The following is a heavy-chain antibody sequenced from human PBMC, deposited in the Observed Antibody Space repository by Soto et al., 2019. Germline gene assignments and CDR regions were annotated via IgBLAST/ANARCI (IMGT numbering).Heavy chain of an antibody. J-gene: IGHJ3*01. CDR3: ARNPPNDDGARAGFDV. D-gene: IGHD4-17*01. CDR2: IIPLFDTA. V-gene: IGHV1-69*05. CDR1: GDTFSNNA. Sequence: QVRLVQSGAEVKKPGSSVRVSCKASGDTFSNNAFSWVRQAPGQGLEWMGGIIPLFDTATYAQSFQARLTNPTDKSTSTNYLELSSLLSEDTAVYYCARNPPNDDGARAGFDVSGQGIMSTV.